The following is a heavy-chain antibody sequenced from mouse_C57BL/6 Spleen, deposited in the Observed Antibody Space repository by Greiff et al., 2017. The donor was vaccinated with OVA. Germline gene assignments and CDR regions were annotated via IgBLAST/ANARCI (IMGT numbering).Heavy chain of an antibody. D-gene: IGHD4-1*01. CDR2: ISSGGDYI. CDR1: GFTFSSYA. J-gene: IGHJ1*03. CDR3: TRDLGYWYFDV. Sequence: EVNVVESGEGLVKPGGSLKLSCAASGFTFSSYAMSWVRQTPEKRLEWVAYISSGGDYIYYADTVKGRFTISRDNARNTLYLQMSSLKSEDTAMYYCTRDLGYWYFDVWGTGTTVTVSS. V-gene: IGHV5-9-1*02.